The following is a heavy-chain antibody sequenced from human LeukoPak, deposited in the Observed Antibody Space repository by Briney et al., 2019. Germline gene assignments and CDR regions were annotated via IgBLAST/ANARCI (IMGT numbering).Heavy chain of an antibody. D-gene: IGHD1-7*01. J-gene: IGHJ6*03. Sequence: PGGSLRLSCAASGFTFSSYAMSWVRQAPGKGLEWVSAISGSGGSTYYADSVKGRFTISRDNSKNTLYLQMNSLRVEDTAVYYCAKTVEIWNYGYYYYYMDVWGKGTTVTVSS. CDR3: AKTVEIWNYGYYYYYMDV. CDR2: ISGSGGST. CDR1: GFTFSSYA. V-gene: IGHV3-23*01.